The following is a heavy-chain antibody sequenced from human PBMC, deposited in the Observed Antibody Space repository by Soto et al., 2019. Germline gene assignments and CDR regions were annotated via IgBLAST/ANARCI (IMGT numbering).Heavy chain of an antibody. Sequence: SETLSLTCAVYGGSFSGYYWSWIRQPPGKGLEWIGEINHSGSTNYNPALKSRVTISVDTSKNQFSLKLSPVTAADTAVYYCARANVRRPRNSSSWYPSYYYGMDVWGQGTTVTVSS. V-gene: IGHV4-34*01. J-gene: IGHJ6*02. D-gene: IGHD6-13*01. CDR3: ARANVRRPRNSSSWYPSYYYGMDV. CDR2: INHSGST. CDR1: GGSFSGYY.